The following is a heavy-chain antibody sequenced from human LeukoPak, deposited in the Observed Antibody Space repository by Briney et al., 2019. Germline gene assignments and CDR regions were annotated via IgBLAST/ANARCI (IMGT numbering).Heavy chain of an antibody. CDR2: IHPSGGGT. CDR1: GYTFTDYY. J-gene: IGHJ4*02. D-gene: IGHD5-18*01. Sequence: ASVKVSCKASGYTFTDYYMYWVRRAPGQGPECMGVIHPSGGGTTYAQKFQGRVTLTKDTATSTVYIELSSLRSDDTAVYYCARMAMDPAMVTNFFDLWGQGTLLIVSA. V-gene: IGHV1-46*01. CDR3: ARMAMDPAMVTNFFDL.